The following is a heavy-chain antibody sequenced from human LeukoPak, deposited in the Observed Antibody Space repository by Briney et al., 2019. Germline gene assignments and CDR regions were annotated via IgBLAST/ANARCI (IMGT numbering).Heavy chain of an antibody. CDR1: GGSISSYY. Sequence: PSETLSLTCTVSGGSISSYYWSWIRQPAGKGLEWIGRIYTSGSTNYNPSLKSRVTMSVDTSKNQFSLKLSSATAADTAVYYCARDGVTMVRGVIRAHNWFDPWGQGTLVTVSS. V-gene: IGHV4-4*07. J-gene: IGHJ5*02. CDR3: ARDGVTMVRGVIRAHNWFDP. CDR2: IYTSGST. D-gene: IGHD3-10*01.